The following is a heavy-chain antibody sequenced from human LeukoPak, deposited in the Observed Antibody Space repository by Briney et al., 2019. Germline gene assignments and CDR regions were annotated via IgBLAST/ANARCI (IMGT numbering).Heavy chain of an antibody. J-gene: IGHJ5*02. D-gene: IGHD6-13*01. CDR2: IYTSGTT. CDR1: GSSISSFY. Sequence: SETLSLTCNVSGSSISSFYLSWVRQPPGKGLEWIGYIYTSGTTKYNPSLKSRLTMSVDTSNSQFLLKLSSVTAADTAVYYCARKSSGYSSSWYWFDPWGQGTLVTVSS. CDR3: ARKSSGYSSSWYWFDP. V-gene: IGHV4-4*09.